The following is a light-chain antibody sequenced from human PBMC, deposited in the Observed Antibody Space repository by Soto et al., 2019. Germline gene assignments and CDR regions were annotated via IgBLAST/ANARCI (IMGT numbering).Light chain of an antibody. J-gene: IGKJ5*01. Sequence: IALTQSPGTVSVSPGERVTLSCRASQSVDSTYLAWYQQKPGQAPRLLIYDTSTRATGIPARFSGSGSGTDFTLTISSLQSEDFAIYYCQQYNIWPYTFGQGTRLEIK. V-gene: IGKV3-15*01. CDR3: QQYNIWPYT. CDR1: QSVDSTY. CDR2: DTS.